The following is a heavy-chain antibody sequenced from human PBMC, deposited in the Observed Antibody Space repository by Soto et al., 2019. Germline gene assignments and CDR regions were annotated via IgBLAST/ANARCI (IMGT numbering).Heavy chain of an antibody. Sequence: PGESLKISCKGSGYSFTSYWIGWVRQMPGKGLEWMGIIYPGDSDTRYSPSFQGQVTISADKSISTAYLQWSSLKASDTAMYYCARHHAGYYDFWSGYYGVGAGWFDPWGQGTLVTVSS. CDR2: IYPGDSDT. V-gene: IGHV5-51*01. CDR3: ARHHAGYYDFWSGYYGVGAGWFDP. CDR1: GYSFTSYW. J-gene: IGHJ5*02. D-gene: IGHD3-3*01.